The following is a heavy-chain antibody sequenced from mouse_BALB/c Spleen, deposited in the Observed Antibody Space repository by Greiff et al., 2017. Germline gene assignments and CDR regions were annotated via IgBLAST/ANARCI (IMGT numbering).Heavy chain of an antibody. D-gene: IGHD1-1*01. CDR1: GFTFNTYA. CDR2: IRSKSNNYAT. V-gene: IGHV10-1*02. CDR3: VRQGYGSSHYAMDY. J-gene: IGHJ4*01. Sequence: EVQLVESGGGLVQPKGSLKLSCAASGFTFNTYAMNWVRQAPGKGLEWVARIRSKSNNYATYYADSVKDRFTISRDDSQSMLYLEMNNLKTEDTAMYYCVRQGYGSSHYAMDYWGQGTSVTVSS.